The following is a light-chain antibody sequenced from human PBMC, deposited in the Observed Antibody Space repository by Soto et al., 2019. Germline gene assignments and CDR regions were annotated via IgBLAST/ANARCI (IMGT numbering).Light chain of an antibody. CDR3: SSTGPAF. CDR2: EVS. J-gene: IGLJ1*01. V-gene: IGLV2-14*01. CDR1: SSGIRDYNY. Sequence: QSALTQPASVTGSPGQSITISCTGTSSGIRDYNYVSWYQQLPGNAPKLIMYEVSNRAAGISKRSTRSKSGNTASLNISGLQAEDEADYYCSSTGPAFFGTGSKVTGL.